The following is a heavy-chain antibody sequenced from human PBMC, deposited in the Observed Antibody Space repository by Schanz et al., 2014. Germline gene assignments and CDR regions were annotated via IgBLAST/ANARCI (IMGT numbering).Heavy chain of an antibody. CDR1: GFTFSSYG. CDR3: ARDAVALVPEYFMDV. D-gene: IGHD2-15*01. Sequence: ESGGGVVQPGRSLRLSCAASGFTFSSYGMHWVRQAPGKGLEWVAIIWYDGSNKYYADSVKGRFTISRDNSMNTLHLQMDGLRVEDTAVYYCARDAVALVPEYFMDVWGKGTPVTVSS. V-gene: IGHV3-33*01. CDR2: IWYDGSNK. J-gene: IGHJ6*03.